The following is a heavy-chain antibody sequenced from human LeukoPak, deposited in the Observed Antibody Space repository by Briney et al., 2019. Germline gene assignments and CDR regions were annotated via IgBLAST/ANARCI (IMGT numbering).Heavy chain of an antibody. D-gene: IGHD5-24*01. J-gene: IGHJ4*02. CDR3: AKAQQRIIGPGDDYNYAFDY. CDR2: IIGDGVHT. CDR1: GFTFIDYA. V-gene: IGHV3-23*01. Sequence: GGSLRLSCAASGFTFIDYAMTWVRLAPGKGPEWVSAIIGDGVHTFYTDSVKGRFTISRDNAKNSLYLQMTSLRAEDTALYYCAKAQQRIIGPGDDYNYAFDYWGQGTLVTVSS.